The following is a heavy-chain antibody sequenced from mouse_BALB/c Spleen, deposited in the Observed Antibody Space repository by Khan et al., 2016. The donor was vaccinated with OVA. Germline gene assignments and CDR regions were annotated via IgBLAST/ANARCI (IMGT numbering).Heavy chain of an antibody. V-gene: IGHV1-85*01. CDR2: MFPGDGST. CDR1: GYTFTSYD. J-gene: IGHJ3*01. D-gene: IGHD3-3*01. CDR3: ARGGDGGFAY. Sequence: QVRLQQSGAELVKPGASVKLSCKASGYTFTSYDINWVRQRPEQGLEWIGWMFPGDGSTKYNENFKGKATLTTDKSSSTAYMQLSRLTSEDSGAEFCARGGDGGFAYWGQGTLVTVSA.